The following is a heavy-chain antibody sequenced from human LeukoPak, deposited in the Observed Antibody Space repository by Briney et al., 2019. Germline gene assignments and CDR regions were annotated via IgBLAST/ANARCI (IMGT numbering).Heavy chain of an antibody. D-gene: IGHD3-10*01. J-gene: IGHJ4*02. CDR3: AKNMVRGVIITALDY. CDR1: GFTFSSYG. Sequence: GGSLRLSCAASGFTFSSYGMSWVRQAPGKGLEWVSAISGSGGSTYYADSVKGRFTISRDNSKNTLYLQMSSLKAEDTAVYYCAKNMVRGVIITALDYWGQGTLVTVSS. CDR2: ISGSGGST. V-gene: IGHV3-23*01.